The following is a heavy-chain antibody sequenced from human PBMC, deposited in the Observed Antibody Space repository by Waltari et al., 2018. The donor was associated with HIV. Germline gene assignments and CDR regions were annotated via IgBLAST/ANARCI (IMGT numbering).Heavy chain of an antibody. CDR3: ARQRNWNEDFDD. D-gene: IGHD1-1*01. V-gene: IGHV3-66*04. CDR1: GFPVGSSY. Sequence: EVQLVESGGDLVQPGGSLRLSCAAPGFPVGSSYMRWVRQGPGEGLEWVSVMYSDGTTYYAGSVKGRFTISRDNSKNTLYLQMSSLRGEDTAVYYCARQRNWNEDFDDWGQGTLVTVSS. J-gene: IGHJ4*02. CDR2: MYSDGTT.